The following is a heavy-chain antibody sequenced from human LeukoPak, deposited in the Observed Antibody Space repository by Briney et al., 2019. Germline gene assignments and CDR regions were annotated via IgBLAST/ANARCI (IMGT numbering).Heavy chain of an antibody. CDR2: INPNSGGT. Sequence: ASVTVSFKGSGYTFTVYYMHWARQAPGQGLGWMGWINPNSGGTKYAQKFQGRVTMTRDPSISTAYMELSRLRSDDTAVYYCARDYGSGSYYTVGYWGQGTLVTVSS. D-gene: IGHD3-10*01. CDR1: GYTFTVYY. V-gene: IGHV1-2*02. J-gene: IGHJ4*02. CDR3: ARDYGSGSYYTVGY.